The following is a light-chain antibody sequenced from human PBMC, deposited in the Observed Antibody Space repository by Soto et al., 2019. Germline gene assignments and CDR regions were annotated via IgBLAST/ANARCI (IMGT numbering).Light chain of an antibody. CDR3: QQYGNSPGIT. Sequence: EIVLTQSPGTLSLSPGERATLSCRASQSVSSTYLAWYQQKPGQAPRLLIYGASSRATGIPDRFSGSGSGTDFTLTISRLEPEDVAVYYCQQYGNSPGITFGQGTRLEIK. CDR2: GAS. V-gene: IGKV3-20*01. CDR1: QSVSSTY. J-gene: IGKJ5*01.